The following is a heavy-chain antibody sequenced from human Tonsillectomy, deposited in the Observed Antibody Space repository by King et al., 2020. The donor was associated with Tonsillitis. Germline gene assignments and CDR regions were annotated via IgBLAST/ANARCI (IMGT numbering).Heavy chain of an antibody. CDR3: AKDLEELGDHDENDAFAI. CDR2: IAYDGSNE. CDR1: GFTFSSYG. J-gene: IGHJ3*02. Sequence: VQLVESGGGVVQPGRSLRLSCAASGFTFSSYGMHWVRQAPGKGLEWVAVIAYDGSNEYYADSVKGRFTISRDNSKNTLYLQMNSLRAEDTAVYYCAKDLEELGDHDENDAFAIWGQGTMVTVSS. D-gene: IGHD2-21*02. V-gene: IGHV3-30*18.